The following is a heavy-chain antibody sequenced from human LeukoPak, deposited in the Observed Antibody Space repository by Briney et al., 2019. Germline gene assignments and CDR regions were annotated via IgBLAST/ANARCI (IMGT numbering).Heavy chain of an antibody. CDR3: AKDYVVGSIDY. Sequence: GGSLRLSCAASGFTFSSYAMSWVRQAPGKGLEWVSSIDKIGVGTYYADSVRGRFTISRDNSKNTLFLQMNSLRAEDSAVYYCAKDYVVGSIDYWGQGTLVTVSS. D-gene: IGHD2-21*01. J-gene: IGHJ4*02. CDR1: GFTFSSYA. V-gene: IGHV3-23*01. CDR2: IDKIGVGT.